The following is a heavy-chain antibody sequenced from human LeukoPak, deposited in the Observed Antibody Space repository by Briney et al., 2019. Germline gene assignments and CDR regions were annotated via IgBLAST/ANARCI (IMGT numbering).Heavy chain of an antibody. CDR3: AKGGYTYGGRLFDY. J-gene: IGHJ4*02. Sequence: GGSLRLSCAASGFTFDDYVMHWVRQAPGKGLGWVSFISGDGGATYYADSAKGRFTISRDNGRKSLYLQMHSLRTEDTALYYCAKGGYTYGGRLFDYWGQGTLVTVSS. CDR1: GFTFDDYV. D-gene: IGHD5-18*01. CDR2: ISGDGGAT. V-gene: IGHV3-43*02.